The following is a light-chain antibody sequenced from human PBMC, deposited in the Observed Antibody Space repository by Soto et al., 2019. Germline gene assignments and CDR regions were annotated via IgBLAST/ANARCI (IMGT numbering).Light chain of an antibody. Sequence: EIVMTQSPATLSVSPGERATLSCRASQSVSSNLAWYQQKPGQAPRLLIYGASTRATVIPAGFSGSGSGTEFTLTISSLQPDDFATYYCQHYNSYSEAFGQGTKVDIK. CDR2: GAS. CDR1: QSVSSN. CDR3: QHYNSYSEA. V-gene: IGKV3-15*01. J-gene: IGKJ1*01.